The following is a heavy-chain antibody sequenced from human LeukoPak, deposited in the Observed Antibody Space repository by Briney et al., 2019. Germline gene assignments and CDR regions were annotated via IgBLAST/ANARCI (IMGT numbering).Heavy chain of an antibody. CDR1: GGSVSNYY. V-gene: IGHV4-59*02. CDR2: ISYSEST. Sequence: SETLSLTCTVSGGSVSNYYWSWIRQPPGKGLEWIGFISYSESTNYNPSLKSRVTISIDTSRNQFSLKLSSVTAADTAVYYCATYHFRGDTSHYFDYWGQGTLVTVSS. J-gene: IGHJ4*02. D-gene: IGHD3-10*02. CDR3: ATYHFRGDTSHYFDY.